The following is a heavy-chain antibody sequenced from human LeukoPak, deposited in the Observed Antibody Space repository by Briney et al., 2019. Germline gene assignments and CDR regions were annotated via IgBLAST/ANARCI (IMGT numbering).Heavy chain of an antibody. Sequence: PGGSLRLSCAASGFTYSSYAMSWVRQAPGKGLEWVSAISGSGNNTYYADSVKGRFTISRDASKNTLYLQMNSLRAEDTAVYYCVKGSGYTYGYPGYWGQGTLVTVSS. CDR1: GFTYSSYA. J-gene: IGHJ4*02. D-gene: IGHD5-18*01. CDR3: VKGSGYTYGYPGY. CDR2: ISGSGNNT. V-gene: IGHV3-23*01.